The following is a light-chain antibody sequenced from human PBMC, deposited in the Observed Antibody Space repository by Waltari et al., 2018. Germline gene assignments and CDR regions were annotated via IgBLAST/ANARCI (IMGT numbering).Light chain of an antibody. V-gene: IGKV3-20*01. CDR2: AAS. CDR3: QHYVSLPGT. J-gene: IGKJ1*01. CDR1: PRVRGP. Sequence: EIVLTQSPGTLSFSPGDRATLPCRPSPRVRGPLAWYQQQPGRPPRLLSYAASTRATGIPDRFSGSGSGTYLGLTIGRLEPEDFAEYYCQHYVSLPGTYGQGTKVEF.